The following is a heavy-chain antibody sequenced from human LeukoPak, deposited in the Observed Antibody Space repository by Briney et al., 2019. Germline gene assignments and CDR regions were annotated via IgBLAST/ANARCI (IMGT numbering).Heavy chain of an antibody. V-gene: IGHV6-1*01. J-gene: IGHJ5*02. CDR2: TYERAPWST. CDR1: GASVARDSAA. Sequence: SQPRSLTGAISGASVARDSAAWDWIRQSASSGLELVVTTYERAPWSTGYAVSVKSRITINPDTSKNQFSLQLNSVTPEDTAVYYCARAGGPAFTYYDFWSGYQRLDWFDPWGQGTLVTVSS. CDR3: ARAGGPAFTYYDFWSGYQRLDWFDP. D-gene: IGHD3-3*01.